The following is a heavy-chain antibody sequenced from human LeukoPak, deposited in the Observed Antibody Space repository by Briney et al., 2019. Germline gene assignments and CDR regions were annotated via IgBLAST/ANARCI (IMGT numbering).Heavy chain of an antibody. V-gene: IGHV4-39*07. Sequence: SETLSLTCTVSGGSISSSSYYWGWIRQPPGKGLEWIGSIYYSGSTYYNPSLKSRVTISVDTSKNQFSLKLSSVTAADTAVYYCAREICITMVRGVIYYYYYYMDVWGKGTTVTVSS. J-gene: IGHJ6*03. D-gene: IGHD3-10*01. CDR3: AREICITMVRGVIYYYYYYMDV. CDR1: GGSISSSSYY. CDR2: IYYSGST.